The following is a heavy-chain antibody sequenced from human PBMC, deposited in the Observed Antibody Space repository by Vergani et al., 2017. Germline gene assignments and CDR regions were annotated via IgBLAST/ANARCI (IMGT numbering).Heavy chain of an antibody. CDR2: IKQDGSEK. CDR1: GFTFSSYW. J-gene: IGHJ4*02. V-gene: IGHV3-7*01. CDR3: ARGREDGDFRWGPHFDY. Sequence: EVQLVESGGGLVQPGGSLRLSCAASGFTFSSYWMSWVRQAPGKGLEWVANIKQDGSEKYYVDSVKGRFTISRDNAENSLYLQMNSLRAEDTAVYYCARGREDGDFRWGPHFDYWGQGTLVTVSS. D-gene: IGHD4-17*01.